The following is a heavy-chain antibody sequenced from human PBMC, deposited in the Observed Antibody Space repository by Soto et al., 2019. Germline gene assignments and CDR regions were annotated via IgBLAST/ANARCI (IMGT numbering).Heavy chain of an antibody. V-gene: IGHV3-23*01. J-gene: IGHJ3*02. CDR2: ISISGDST. CDR1: GFTFSSYA. D-gene: IGHD3-22*01. Sequence: PGGPLRLSCAASGFTFSSYAMSWVRQAPGKGLEWVSVISISGDSTYYADSVKGRFTISRDNSKNTLYVQMNSLRAEDTAVYYCANYYDTSGYYPYAFDIWGQGTMVTVSS. CDR3: ANYYDTSGYYPYAFDI.